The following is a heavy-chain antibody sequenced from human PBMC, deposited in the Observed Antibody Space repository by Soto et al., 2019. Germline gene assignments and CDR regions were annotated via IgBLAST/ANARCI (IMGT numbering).Heavy chain of an antibody. D-gene: IGHD3-16*01. V-gene: IGHV3-23*01. Sequence: GSLRLSCAASGFTFSSYVMSWVSQAPGKGLEWVSAISNGGGTTYYADSVKGRCTISRDNAKNTLFLQMSGRRAEETAVAYCPSARRLGEYYWGQGTLVT. J-gene: IGHJ4*02. CDR2: ISNGGGTT. CDR3: PSARRLGEYY. CDR1: GFTFSSYV.